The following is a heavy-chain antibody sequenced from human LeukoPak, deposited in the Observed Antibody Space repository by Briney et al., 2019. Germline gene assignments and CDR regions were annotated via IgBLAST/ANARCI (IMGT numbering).Heavy chain of an antibody. CDR1: GYSFTGYY. J-gene: IGHJ2*01. D-gene: IGHD4-23*01. Sequence: GASVKVSCKASGYSFTGYYMHWVRQAPGQGLEWMGWINPNSGGTNYAQKFQGRVTMTRDTSISTAYMELSRLRSDDTAVFYCARGRLTRYGGNSDYWYFDLWGRGTLVTVSS. CDR3: ARGRLTRYGGNSDYWYFDL. CDR2: INPNSGGT. V-gene: IGHV1-2*02.